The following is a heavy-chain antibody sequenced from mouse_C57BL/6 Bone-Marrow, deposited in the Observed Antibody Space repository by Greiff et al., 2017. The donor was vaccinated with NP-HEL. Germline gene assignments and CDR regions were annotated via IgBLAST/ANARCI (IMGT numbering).Heavy chain of an antibody. CDR3: AREEGYRSFDY. V-gene: IGHV5-4*01. CDR1: GFTFSSYA. D-gene: IGHD1-1*01. CDR2: ISDGGSYT. J-gene: IGHJ2*01. Sequence: EVKVVESGGGLVKPGGSLKLSCAASGFTFSSYAMSWVRQTPEKRLEWVTTISDGGSYTYYPDNVKGRFTISRDNAKNNLYLQMSHLKSEDTAMYYCAREEGYRSFDYWGQGTTLTVSS.